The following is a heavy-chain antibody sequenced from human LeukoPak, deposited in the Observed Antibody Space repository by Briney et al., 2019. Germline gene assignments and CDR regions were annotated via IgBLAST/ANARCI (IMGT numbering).Heavy chain of an antibody. CDR3: TTEEVRGATPYYFDY. CDR2: IKSKTDGGTT. J-gene: IGHJ4*02. V-gene: IGHV3-15*01. CDR1: GFTFSNAW. D-gene: IGHD1-26*01. Sequence: GGSLRLSCAASGFTFSNAWMSWVRQAPGKGLEWVGRIKSKTDGGTTDYAAPVKGRFTISRDDPKNTLYLQMNSLKTEDTAVYYCTTEEVRGATPYYFDYWGQGTLVTVSS.